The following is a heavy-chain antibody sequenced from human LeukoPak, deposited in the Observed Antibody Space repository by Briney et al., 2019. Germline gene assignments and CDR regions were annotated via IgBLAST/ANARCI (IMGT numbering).Heavy chain of an antibody. V-gene: IGHV3-33*01. J-gene: IGHJ4*02. CDR2: IWSDGTNK. CDR1: GFTFSTYG. Sequence: PGGSLRLSSTTSGFTFSTYGMHWLRLAPGKGLEWVALIWSDGTNKYYADSVKGRFTVSRDNSKNTLYLQMDSLGAEDTAIYYCARGRTGVDSWGQGTLVTVSS. CDR3: ARGRTGVDS.